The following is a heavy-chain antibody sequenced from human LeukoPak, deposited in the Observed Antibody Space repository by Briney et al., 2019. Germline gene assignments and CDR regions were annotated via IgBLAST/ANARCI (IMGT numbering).Heavy chain of an antibody. V-gene: IGHV1-69*05. CDR2: IIPIFGTA. CDR1: GGTFSSYA. J-gene: IGHJ4*02. Sequence: GASVKVSCKASGGTFSSYAISWVRQAPGQGLEWLGGIIPIFGTANYAQKFQGRVTITTDESTSTAYMELSSLRSEDTAVYYCARGRDDYDSSGFPLMLYWGQGTLVAVSS. CDR3: ARGRDDYDSSGFPLMLY. D-gene: IGHD3-22*01.